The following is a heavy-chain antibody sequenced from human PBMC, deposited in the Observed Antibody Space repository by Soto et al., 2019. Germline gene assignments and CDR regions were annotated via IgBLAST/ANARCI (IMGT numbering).Heavy chain of an antibody. CDR2: INHSGST. Sequence: SETLSLTCAASGWSFSGYSWTWIRQPPGTGLEWIGEINHSGSTNYNPSLKSRVTISVDTSKNQFSLKLTSVTAADTAVYYCARDKITGLFDYWGQGALVTVSS. V-gene: IGHV4-34*01. CDR3: ARDKITGLFDY. J-gene: IGHJ4*02. CDR1: GWSFSGYS. D-gene: IGHD2-8*02.